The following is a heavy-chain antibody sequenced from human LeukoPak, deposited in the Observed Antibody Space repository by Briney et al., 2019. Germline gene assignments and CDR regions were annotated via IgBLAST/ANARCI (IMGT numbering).Heavy chain of an antibody. D-gene: IGHD4-23*01. J-gene: IGHJ2*01. V-gene: IGHV4-34*01. CDR2: INHSGST. CDR3: ARRSEDYGGNSDWYFDL. Sequence: SETLSLTCAVYGGSFSGYYWSWIRQPPGKGLEWIGEINHSGSTNYNPSLKSRVTISVDTSKNQFSLKLSSVTAADTAVYYCARRSEDYGGNSDWYFDLWGRGTMVTVSS. CDR1: GGSFSGYY.